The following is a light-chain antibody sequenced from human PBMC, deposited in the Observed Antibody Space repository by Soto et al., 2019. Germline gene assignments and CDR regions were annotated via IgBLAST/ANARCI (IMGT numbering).Light chain of an antibody. CDR3: QQFKSYPIT. J-gene: IGKJ5*01. V-gene: IGKV1-9*01. CDR2: AAS. CDR1: QGISSD. Sequence: PSFLSASVGDRVTITCRASQGISSDLAWYQQNPGKAPKLLIYAASTLQNGVPSTFSGSGSGTEFTLTISSLQPEDFGTYYCQQFKSYPITFGQGTRLEI.